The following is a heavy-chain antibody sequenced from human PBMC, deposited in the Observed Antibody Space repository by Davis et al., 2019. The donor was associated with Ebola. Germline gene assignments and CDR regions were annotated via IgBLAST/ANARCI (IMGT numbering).Heavy chain of an antibody. CDR2: INDSGST. V-gene: IGHV4-34*01. CDR3: ASDVRSGKYFDN. D-gene: IGHD1-26*01. J-gene: IGHJ4*02. CDR1: GGTFSGDY. Sequence: MPSETLSLTCAVYGGTFSGDYWSWIRQPPGKGLEWIGEINDSGSTNYNPSLKSRVTILVDTSKKQFSLKVSSVTAADTAVYYCASDVRSGKYFDNWGQGTLVTVSS.